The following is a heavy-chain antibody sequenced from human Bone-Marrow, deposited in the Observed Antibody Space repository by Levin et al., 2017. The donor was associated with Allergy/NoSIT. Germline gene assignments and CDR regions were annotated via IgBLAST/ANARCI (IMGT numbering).Heavy chain of an antibody. CDR1: GFNFASYG. CDR3: ARDIGYEATFYGLDV. D-gene: IGHD5-12*01. J-gene: IGHJ6*02. CDR2: ISGTGRHI. V-gene: IGHV3-21*01. Sequence: GGSLRLSCAASGFNFASYGMNWVRQAPGKGLEWVSSISGTGRHIYLADSLKGRFTISRDNAKNSLSLQMNNLRVEDTAVYFCARDIGYEATFYGLDVWGQGTTVTVSS.